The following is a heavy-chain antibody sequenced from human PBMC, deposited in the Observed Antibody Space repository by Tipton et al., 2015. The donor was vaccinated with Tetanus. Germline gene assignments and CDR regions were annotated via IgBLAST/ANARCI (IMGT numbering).Heavy chain of an antibody. CDR3: ARSNFDFPKKGPFDS. CDR2: IFPQFGTS. V-gene: IGHV1-69*01. CDR1: GGTFTTYA. J-gene: IGHJ4*02. D-gene: IGHD3-3*01. Sequence: QLVQSGAEVKKPGSSVRVSCKTSGGTFTTYAVSWVRQAPGHGLEWMGGIFPQFGTSNYAPQFQGRVTMTADSSTGTVYMELSSLRSDDTAVYYCARSNFDFPKKGPFDSWGQGTLVTVSS.